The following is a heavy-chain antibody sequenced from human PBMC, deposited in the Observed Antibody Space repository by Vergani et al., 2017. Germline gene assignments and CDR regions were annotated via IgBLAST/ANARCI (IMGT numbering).Heavy chain of an antibody. CDR3: ARDRASPPNGYVWFDP. Sequence: QVQLVQSGAEVKKPGSSVKVSCKASRGTFSSYAISWVRQAPGQGLEWMGGIIPLFGTANYAQKFQGRVTITAYESTSTAYMELSSLRSEDTAVYYCARDRASPPNGYVWFDPWGQGTLVTVSS. V-gene: IGHV1-69*12. J-gene: IGHJ5*02. CDR2: IIPLFGTA. D-gene: IGHD3-22*01. CDR1: RGTFSSYA.